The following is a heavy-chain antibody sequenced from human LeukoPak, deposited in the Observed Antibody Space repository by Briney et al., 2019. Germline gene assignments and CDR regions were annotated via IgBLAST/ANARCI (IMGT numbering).Heavy chain of an antibody. V-gene: IGHV3-30*02. Sequence: GGSLRLSCAASGFTFSSYDMHWVRQAPGKGLEWVAFIRYDGSNKYYADSVKGRFTISRDNSKNTLYLQMNSLRAEDTAVYYCARVRAVAGPCWFDPWGQGTLVTVSS. J-gene: IGHJ5*02. CDR3: ARVRAVAGPCWFDP. CDR2: IRYDGSNK. D-gene: IGHD6-19*01. CDR1: GFTFSSYD.